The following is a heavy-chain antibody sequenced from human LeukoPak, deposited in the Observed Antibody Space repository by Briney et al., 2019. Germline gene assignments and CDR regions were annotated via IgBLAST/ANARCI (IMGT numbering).Heavy chain of an antibody. V-gene: IGHV1-8*01. Sequence: AASVKVSCKASGYTFTSSYDINWVRQAPGQGLEWMGWMNPYSGITGYPQKFQGRVTMTRDTSISTAYMELSSLTSEDTAVYFCARENVNRGSSWGYDYFGMDVWGQGTAVTVSS. D-gene: IGHD6-13*01. CDR2: MNPYSGIT. CDR3: ARENVNRGSSWGYDYFGMDV. J-gene: IGHJ6*02. CDR1: GYTFTSSYD.